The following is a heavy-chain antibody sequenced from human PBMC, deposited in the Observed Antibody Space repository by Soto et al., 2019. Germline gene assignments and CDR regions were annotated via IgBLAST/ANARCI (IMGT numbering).Heavy chain of an antibody. CDR2: ISSSGGDT. J-gene: IGHJ3*02. Sequence: GGSLRLSCAASGFTFNNYAMSWVRQAPGKGLEWVSSISSSGGDTHYADSVKGRSTISRDISKNTLFLQMNSLRAEDTAVYYCAKGFYSGYLGSFDIWGQGTMVTVSS. CDR1: GFTFNNYA. V-gene: IGHV3-23*01. CDR3: AKGFYSGYLGSFDI. D-gene: IGHD5-12*01.